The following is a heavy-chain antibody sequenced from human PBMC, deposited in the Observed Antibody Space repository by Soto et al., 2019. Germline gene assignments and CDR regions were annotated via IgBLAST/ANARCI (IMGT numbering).Heavy chain of an antibody. Sequence: PSETLSLTCTVSGGSITGYYWSWIWQPPGKGLEWIGYIYYSGTTSYNPSLYSRVTMSIDTSKNQFSLKVHSVTAADAAVYYCARESYFGSGATVVAYWGKGTLVTVS. V-gene: IGHV4-59*01. CDR1: GGSITGYY. CDR2: IYYSGTT. J-gene: IGHJ4*02. CDR3: ARESYFGSGATVVAY. D-gene: IGHD3-10*01.